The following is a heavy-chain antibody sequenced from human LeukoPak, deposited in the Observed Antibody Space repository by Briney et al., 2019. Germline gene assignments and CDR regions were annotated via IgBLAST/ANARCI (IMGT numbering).Heavy chain of an antibody. CDR3: ARGHCSSTSCYPYYFDY. CDR1: GFTFSSYS. V-gene: IGHV3-21*01. Sequence: GGSLRLSCAASGFTFSSYSMNWVRQAPGKGLEWVSSISSSSSYIYYADSVKGRFTISRDNAENSLYLQMNSLRAEDTAVYYCARGHCSSTSCYPYYFDYWGQGTLVTVSS. J-gene: IGHJ4*02. D-gene: IGHD2-2*01. CDR2: ISSSSSYI.